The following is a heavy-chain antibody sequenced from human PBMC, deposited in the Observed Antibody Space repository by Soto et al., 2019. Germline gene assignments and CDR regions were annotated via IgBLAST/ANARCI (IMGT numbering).Heavy chain of an antibody. D-gene: IGHD6-13*01. CDR2: INSDGSST. V-gene: IGHV3-74*01. CDR1: GFTFSSYW. CDR3: ARDSSSFLAPHDAFDI. J-gene: IGHJ3*02. Sequence: GGSLRLSCAASGFTFSSYWMHWVRQAPGKGLVWVSRINSDGSSTSYADSVKGRFTISRDNAKNTLYLQMNSLRAEDTAVHYCARDSSSFLAPHDAFDIWGQGTMVTVSS.